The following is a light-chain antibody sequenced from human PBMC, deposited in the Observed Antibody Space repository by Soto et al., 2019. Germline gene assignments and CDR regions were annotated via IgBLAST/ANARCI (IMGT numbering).Light chain of an antibody. V-gene: IGKV3-20*01. Sequence: EIVLTQSPGTLSLSPGETATLSCRASQSVSSSYLAWYQQKPGQAPRLLIYGASNRATGIPDRFSGSGSGTDFTLTISRLEPEDFAVYYCQQYGSSGTFGQGTRWIS. CDR3: QQYGSSGT. J-gene: IGKJ1*01. CDR1: QSVSSSY. CDR2: GAS.